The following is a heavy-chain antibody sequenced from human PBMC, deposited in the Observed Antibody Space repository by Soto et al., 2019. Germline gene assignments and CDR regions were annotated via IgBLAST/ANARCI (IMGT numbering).Heavy chain of an antibody. CDR2: IYYSGST. V-gene: IGHV4-59*12. CDR1: GGSISSYY. J-gene: IGHJ4*02. Sequence: SETLSLTCTVSGGSISSYYWSWIRQPPGKGLEWIGYIYYSGSTNYNPSLKSRVTISVDTSKNQFSLKLSSVTAADTAVYYCARGPGSLDYWGQGTLVTVSS. CDR3: ARGPGSLDY. D-gene: IGHD6-13*01.